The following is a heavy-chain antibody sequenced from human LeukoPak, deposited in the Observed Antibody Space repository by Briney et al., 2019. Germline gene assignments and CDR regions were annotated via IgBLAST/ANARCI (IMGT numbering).Heavy chain of an antibody. V-gene: IGHV4-34*01. Sequence: PSETLSLTCAVYGGSFSGYYWSWIRQPPGKGLEWIGEINHSGSTNYNPSLKSRVTISVDTSKNQFSLKLSSVTAADTAVYYCARGLGLWSGPTVYYYMDVWGKGTTVTVSS. CDR1: GGSFSGYY. CDR2: INHSGST. J-gene: IGHJ6*03. CDR3: ARGLGLWSGPTVYYYMDV. D-gene: IGHD3-3*01.